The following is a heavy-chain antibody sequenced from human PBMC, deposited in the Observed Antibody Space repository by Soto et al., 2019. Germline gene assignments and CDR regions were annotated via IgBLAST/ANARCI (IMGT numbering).Heavy chain of an antibody. J-gene: IGHJ4*02. Sequence: QVQLVESGGGVVQPGRSLRLSCAASGFTFSSYAMHWVRQAPGKGLEWVAVISYDGSNKYYADSVKGRFTISRDNSKNTLYLQMNSLRAEDTAVYYCARGGRVAAVAGYYFDYWGQGTLVTVSS. D-gene: IGHD6-19*01. CDR2: ISYDGSNK. V-gene: IGHV3-30-3*01. CDR3: ARGGRVAAVAGYYFDY. CDR1: GFTFSSYA.